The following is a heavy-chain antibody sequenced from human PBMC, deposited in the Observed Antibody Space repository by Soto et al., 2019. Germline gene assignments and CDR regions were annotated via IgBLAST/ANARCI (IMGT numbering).Heavy chain of an antibody. CDR3: ARGRDIVGVVAADNWFDP. D-gene: IGHD2-15*01. J-gene: IGHJ5*02. Sequence: QVQLVQSGAEVKKPGASVKVSCKASGYTFTSYGISWVRQAPGQGLECMGWISAYNGNTNYAQKLQGRVTMTTDTSTCTAYMELRSLRSDDPAVYYCARGRDIVGVVAADNWFDPWGQGTLVTVSS. CDR2: ISAYNGNT. CDR1: GYTFTSYG. V-gene: IGHV1-18*01.